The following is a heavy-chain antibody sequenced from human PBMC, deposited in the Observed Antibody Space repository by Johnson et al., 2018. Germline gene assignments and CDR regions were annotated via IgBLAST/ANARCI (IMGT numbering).Heavy chain of an antibody. CDR3: AKDGRGDYVWGSYGWYFDH. CDR2: IIGSGDST. CDR1: GFTFTTYA. D-gene: IGHD3-16*01. J-gene: IGHJ4*02. V-gene: IGHV3-23*04. Sequence: LVQSGGGLVHPGGSLRLSCATSGFTFTTYAMSWVRQVPGKGLEWVSVIIGSGDSTYYADSVRGRFTVSRDSSKNSLYLQMHSLKADDSAVYFCAKDGRGDYVWGSYGWYFDHWGQGTLVTVSS.